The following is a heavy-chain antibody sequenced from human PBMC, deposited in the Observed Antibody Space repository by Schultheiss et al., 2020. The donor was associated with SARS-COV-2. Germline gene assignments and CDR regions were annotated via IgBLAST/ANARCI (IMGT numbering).Heavy chain of an antibody. J-gene: IGHJ4*02. D-gene: IGHD2-2*01. V-gene: IGHV3-11*01. CDR2: ISSSGSTI. Sequence: GESLKISCAASGFTFSDYYMSWIRQAPGKGLEWVSYISSSGSTIYYADSVKGRFTISRDNAKNSLYLQMNSLRAEDTALYYCAKDMVQLLFEGIDYWGQGTLVTVSS. CDR3: AKDMVQLLFEGIDY. CDR1: GFTFSDYY.